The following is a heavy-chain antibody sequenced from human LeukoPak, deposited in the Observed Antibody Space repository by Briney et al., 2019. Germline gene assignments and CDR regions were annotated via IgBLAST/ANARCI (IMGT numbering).Heavy chain of an antibody. Sequence: GGSRRLSCAASGFTFDDYAMHWVRQAPGKGLEWVSVFSWNSVSIGYADSVKGRFTISRDNAKNSLYLQMNSLRAEDTAVYYCARDGLRYFDWLNYYYYYGMDVWGQGTTVTVSS. CDR3: ARDGLRYFDWLNYYYYYGMDV. V-gene: IGHV3-9*01. CDR2: FSWNSVSI. CDR1: GFTFDDYA. J-gene: IGHJ6*02. D-gene: IGHD3-9*01.